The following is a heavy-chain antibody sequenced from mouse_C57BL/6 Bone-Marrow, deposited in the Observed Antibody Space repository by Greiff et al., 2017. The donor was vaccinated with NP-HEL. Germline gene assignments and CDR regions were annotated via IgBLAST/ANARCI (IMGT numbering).Heavy chain of an antibody. D-gene: IGHD3-3*01. CDR3: ARGGWSYAMDY. CDR2: LDPSDSYT. J-gene: IGHJ4*01. Sequence: QVQLQQPGAELVMPGASVKLSCKASGYTFTSYWMHWVKQRPGQGLEWIGELDPSDSYTNYNQKFKGKSTLTVDKSSSTAYMQLSSLTSEDSAVYYCARGGWSYAMDYWGQGTSVTVSS. CDR1: GYTFTSYW. V-gene: IGHV1-69*01.